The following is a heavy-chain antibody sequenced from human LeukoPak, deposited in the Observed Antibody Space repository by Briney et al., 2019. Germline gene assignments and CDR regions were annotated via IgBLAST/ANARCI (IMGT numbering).Heavy chain of an antibody. J-gene: IGHJ5*02. Sequence: GGSLRLSCAASGFTFSSYGMDWVRRAPGKGLEWVSGISGSGDRIFYADSVKGRFTISRDNSKNTLYLQMNSLRPEDTAVYYCASAITGTWGQGTLVTVSS. CDR3: ASAITGT. CDR1: GFTFSSYG. D-gene: IGHD1-20*01. V-gene: IGHV3-23*01. CDR2: ISGSGDRI.